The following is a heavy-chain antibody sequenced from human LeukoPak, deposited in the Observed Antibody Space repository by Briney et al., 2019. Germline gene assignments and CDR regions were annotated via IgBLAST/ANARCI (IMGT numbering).Heavy chain of an antibody. D-gene: IGHD3-22*01. Sequence: GGSLRLSCAASGFTFSSSDMHWVRQATGKSLEWVSAIGTRADTYYPGSVKGRFTISRENAKNSFYLQMNSLRVGDTAVYYCARADKGGYYDYWGQGTLVTVSS. CDR2: IGTRADT. CDR3: ARADKGGYYDY. V-gene: IGHV3-13*01. CDR1: GFTFSSSD. J-gene: IGHJ4*02.